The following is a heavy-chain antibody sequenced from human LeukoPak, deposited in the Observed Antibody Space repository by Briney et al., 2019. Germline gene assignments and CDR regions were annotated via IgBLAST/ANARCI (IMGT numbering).Heavy chain of an antibody. V-gene: IGHV3-21*01. CDR2: SSSSSSYL. CDR3: ARECSGYAFDY. Sequence: GGSLRLSCAASAFTFSSSSMNWVRQAPGKGLEWVSFSSSSSSYLYYADSVKGRFTISRDNAKNSLYLQMNSLRAEDTAVYYCARECSGYAFDYWGQGTLVTVSS. D-gene: IGHD5-12*01. CDR1: AFTFSSSS. J-gene: IGHJ4*02.